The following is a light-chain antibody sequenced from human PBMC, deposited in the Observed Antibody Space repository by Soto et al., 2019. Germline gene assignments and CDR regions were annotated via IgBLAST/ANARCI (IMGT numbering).Light chain of an antibody. CDR1: QSVSTY. J-gene: IGKJ2*03. CDR2: DAS. CDR3: QQRTNWPPGYS. V-gene: IGKV3-11*01. Sequence: EIVLTQSPVTLYLSPGERVTLSCRASQSVSTYLAWYQQKPGQAPRLLIYDASNRATGIPARFSGSGSGTDFTLTITSLEPEDFAVYYCQQRTNWPPGYSFGQGTKLEIK.